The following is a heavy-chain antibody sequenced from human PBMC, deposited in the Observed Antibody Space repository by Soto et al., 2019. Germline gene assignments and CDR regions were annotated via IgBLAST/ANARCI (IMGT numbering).Heavy chain of an antibody. V-gene: IGHV3-15*07. Sequence: PGGSLRLSCAASGFTFSNAWMNWVRQAPGKGLEWVGRIKSKTDGGTTDYAAPVKGRFTISRDDSKNTLYLQMNSLKTEDTAVYYCTTDGGSADDFTRYYYYGMDVWGQGTTVTVSS. J-gene: IGHJ6*02. CDR3: TTDGGSADDFTRYYYYGMDV. CDR1: GFTFSNAW. D-gene: IGHD3-3*01. CDR2: IKSKTDGGTT.